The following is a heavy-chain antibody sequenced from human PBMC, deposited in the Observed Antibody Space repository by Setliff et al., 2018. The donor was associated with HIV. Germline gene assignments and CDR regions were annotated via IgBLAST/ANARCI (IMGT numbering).Heavy chain of an antibody. CDR3: ARHSGVASPSWFDP. D-gene: IGHD3-10*01. CDR1: GGSFSRYY. Sequence: SETLSLTCAVYGGSFSRYYWSWIRQPAGMGLEWIGRFDSSGSTNFNPPLQSRVTISVDTSKNQFSLKLSSVTAADTAVYYCARHSGVASPSWFDPWGQGTLVTVSS. CDR2: FDSSGST. V-gene: IGHV4-59*10. J-gene: IGHJ5*02.